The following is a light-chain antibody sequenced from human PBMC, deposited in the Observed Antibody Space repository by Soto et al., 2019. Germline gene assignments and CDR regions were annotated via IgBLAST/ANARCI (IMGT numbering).Light chain of an antibody. J-gene: IGKJ5*01. Sequence: IVMTQSPATLSVSPGERATLSCRASQSVSSYLAWYQQKPCQAPRLLIYDASNRATGIPARFSGSGSGTDFTLTISSLEPEDFAVYYCQQRSNWPITFGQGTRLEIK. CDR3: QQRSNWPIT. V-gene: IGKV3-11*01. CDR2: DAS. CDR1: QSVSSY.